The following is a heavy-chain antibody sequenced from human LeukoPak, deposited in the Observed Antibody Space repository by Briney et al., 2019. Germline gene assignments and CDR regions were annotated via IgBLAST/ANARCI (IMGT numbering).Heavy chain of an antibody. CDR3: AKGLRTGVGPYMGYHYYMDV. CDR2: IWYDGSNK. CDR1: GFTFSSYG. D-gene: IGHD3-16*01. J-gene: IGHJ6*03. Sequence: GGSLGFSCAASGFTFSSYGMHWVRQAPGKGLEWVAVIWYDGSNKYYADSVKGRFTISRDNSKNTLYLQMNSLRDEDTGVYYCAKGLRTGVGPYMGYHYYMDVWGKGATVTVSS. V-gene: IGHV3-33*06.